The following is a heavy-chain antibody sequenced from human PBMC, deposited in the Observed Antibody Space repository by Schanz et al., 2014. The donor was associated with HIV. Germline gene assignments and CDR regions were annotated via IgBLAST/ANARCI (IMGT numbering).Heavy chain of an antibody. J-gene: IGHJ4*02. CDR1: GFTFSGYW. CDR2: IKQDGSEK. D-gene: IGHD3-10*01. Sequence: EVQLVESGGGLVKPGGSLRLSCVASGFTFSGYWMHWVRQAPGKGLEWVANIKQDGSEKHYVASVKGRFTISRDNAKNSLYLQMSSLRADDTAVYYCARDSGPGIYWGQGTLVTVSS. CDR3: ARDSGPGIY. V-gene: IGHV3-7*01.